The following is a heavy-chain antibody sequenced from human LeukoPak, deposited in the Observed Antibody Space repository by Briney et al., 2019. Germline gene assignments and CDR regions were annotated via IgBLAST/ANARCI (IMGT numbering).Heavy chain of an antibody. Sequence: GGSLRLSCAASGFTFSTYTMNWVRQAPGKGLEWVSSISGSSSYIYYADSVKGRFTISRDNAKNSLYLQMNSLRAEDTTVYYCARGTTVVTPTHFDYWGQGTLVTVSS. V-gene: IGHV3-21*01. CDR2: ISGSSSYI. D-gene: IGHD4-23*01. CDR1: GFTFSTYT. J-gene: IGHJ4*02. CDR3: ARGTTVVTPTHFDY.